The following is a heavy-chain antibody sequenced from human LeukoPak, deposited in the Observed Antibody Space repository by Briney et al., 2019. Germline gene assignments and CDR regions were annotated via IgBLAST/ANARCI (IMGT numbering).Heavy chain of an antibody. CDR2: INPDSGGA. D-gene: IGHD7-27*01. J-gene: IGHJ4*02. Sequence: GASVKVSCKASGYTFSGYYLNWVRQAPGQGLEWMGWINPDSGGAIYAQKFQGRVTMTRDTSTNTAYTELRSLRSDDTAVYFCARGGKSELGTCDFWGQGTLVTVSS. CDR1: GYTFSGYY. V-gene: IGHV1-2*02. CDR3: ARGGKSELGTCDF.